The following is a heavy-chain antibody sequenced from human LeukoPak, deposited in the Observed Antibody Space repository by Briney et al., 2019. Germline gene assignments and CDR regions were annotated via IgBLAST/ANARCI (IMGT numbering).Heavy chain of an antibody. D-gene: IGHD5-12*01. J-gene: IGHJ4*02. CDR1: GFTFSSYA. Sequence: GRSLRLSCAASGFTFSSYAMHWVRQAPGKGLEWVAVIPYDGSNKYYADSVKGRFTISRDNSKNTLYLQMNSLRAEDTAVYYCARSVATIVPFDYWGQGTLVTVSS. CDR3: ARSVATIVPFDY. CDR2: IPYDGSNK. V-gene: IGHV3-30*04.